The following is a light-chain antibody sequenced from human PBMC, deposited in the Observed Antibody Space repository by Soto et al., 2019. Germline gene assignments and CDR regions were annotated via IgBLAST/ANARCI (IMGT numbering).Light chain of an antibody. CDR3: QQYNNWPPGT. CDR1: QSVSSN. CDR2: GAS. V-gene: IGKV3-15*01. Sequence: EIVMTQSPATLSVSPGERATLSCRASQSVSSNLAWYQQKPGQAPRLLIYGASTRATGIPARFSGSGSGAEFTLTVSSLQSEDFAAYSCQQYNNWPPGTFGQGTKLEIK. J-gene: IGKJ2*01.